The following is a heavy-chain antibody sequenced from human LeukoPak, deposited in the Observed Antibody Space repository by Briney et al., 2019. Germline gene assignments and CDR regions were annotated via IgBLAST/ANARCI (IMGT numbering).Heavy chain of an antibody. J-gene: IGHJ4*02. D-gene: IGHD3-10*01. CDR1: GFTFSSYW. Sequence: PGGSLRPSCAASGFTFSSYWMSWVRQAPGKGLEWAANIKQDGSEKYYVDPVKGRFTISRDNAKNSLYLQMNSLRAEDTAVYYCARYYYGSGSYYFDYWGQGTLVTVSS. V-gene: IGHV3-7*01. CDR2: IKQDGSEK. CDR3: ARYYYGSGSYYFDY.